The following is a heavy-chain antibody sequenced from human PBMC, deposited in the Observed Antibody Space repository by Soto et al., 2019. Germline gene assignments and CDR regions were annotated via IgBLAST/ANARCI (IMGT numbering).Heavy chain of an antibody. D-gene: IGHD3-3*01. Sequence: SETLSLTCTVSGGSISSGDYYWSWIRQPPGKGLEWIGYIYYSGSTYYNPSLKSRVTISVDTFKNQFSLKLISVIAADTALYYCARGLRDFWSAEMVDYWGQGTLVTVSS. J-gene: IGHJ4*02. CDR3: ARGLRDFWSAEMVDY. CDR2: IYYSGST. V-gene: IGHV4-30-4*01. CDR1: GGSISSGDYY.